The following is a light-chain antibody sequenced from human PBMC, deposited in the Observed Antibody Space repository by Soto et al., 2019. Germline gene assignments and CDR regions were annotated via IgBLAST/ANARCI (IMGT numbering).Light chain of an antibody. CDR1: QSVRSN. Sequence: ETVMTQSPATLSVSPGERATLSCRASQSVRSNLAWYQQRPGQTTRLLIYGASTRATGIATSFSGGGSGTEFTLSVSRLQYEDFAVYYCQQYGDWPPWTFGQGTKVDIK. CDR2: GAS. CDR3: QQYGDWPPWT. J-gene: IGKJ1*01. V-gene: IGKV3-15*01.